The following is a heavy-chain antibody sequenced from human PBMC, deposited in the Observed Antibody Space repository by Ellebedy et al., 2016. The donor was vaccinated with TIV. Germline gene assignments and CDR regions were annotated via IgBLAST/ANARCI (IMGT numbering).Heavy chain of an antibody. V-gene: IGHV4-39*07. CDR1: GGSISNSDYY. CDR2: IYYSGSA. D-gene: IGHD1-26*01. CDR3: ARDQALPRGRFDT. Sequence: MPSETLSLTCTVSGGSISNSDYYWNWIRQPPGKGLEWIGSIYYSGSAYYNPSLKSRVTVSVDTSKSQFSLNLNSVTAADTAVYYCARDQALPRGRFDTWGQGTLVTVSS. J-gene: IGHJ5*02.